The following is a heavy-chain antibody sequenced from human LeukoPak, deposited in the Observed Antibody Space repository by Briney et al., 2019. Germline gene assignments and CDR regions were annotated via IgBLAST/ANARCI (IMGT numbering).Heavy chain of an antibody. D-gene: IGHD5-18*01. CDR2: ISAYNGNT. CDR1: GYTFTSYG. Sequence: GASVKVSCKASGYTFTSYGISWVRQALGQGLEWMGWISAYNGNTNYAQKLQGRVTMTTDTSTSTAYMELRSLRSDDTAVYYCASQSGYSYGYIQFDYWGQGTLVTVSS. CDR3: ASQSGYSYGYIQFDY. J-gene: IGHJ4*02. V-gene: IGHV1-18*01.